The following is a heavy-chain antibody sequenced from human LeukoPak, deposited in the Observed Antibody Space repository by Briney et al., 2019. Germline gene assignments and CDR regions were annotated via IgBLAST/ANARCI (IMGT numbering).Heavy chain of an antibody. Sequence: GGSLRLSCAASGFTFSIYGMGWVRQAPGKGLEWVSSISDNGGNTYYADSAKGRFTISRDNSKNTLYLQMNSLRAEDTAVYYCAKDRARGYSYGRFDYWGQGTLVTVSS. J-gene: IGHJ4*02. V-gene: IGHV3-23*01. CDR3: AKDRARGYSYGRFDY. CDR1: GFTFSIYG. D-gene: IGHD5-18*01. CDR2: ISDNGGNT.